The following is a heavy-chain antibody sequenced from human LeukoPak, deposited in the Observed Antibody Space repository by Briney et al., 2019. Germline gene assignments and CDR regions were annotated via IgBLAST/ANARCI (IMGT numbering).Heavy chain of an antibody. CDR3: ARGLGFWYYYADLNWFDP. CDR2: INHSGST. CDR1: GGSFSGYY. D-gene: IGHD3-10*01. Sequence: SETLSLTCAVYGGSFSGYYWSWLRHPPGKGLEWLGEINHSGSTNYNPSLKSRVTISVDTSKKQFSLKLRSVTAADTDVYYCARGLGFWYYYADLNWFDPXXQGTLVTVSS. J-gene: IGHJ5*02. V-gene: IGHV4-34*01.